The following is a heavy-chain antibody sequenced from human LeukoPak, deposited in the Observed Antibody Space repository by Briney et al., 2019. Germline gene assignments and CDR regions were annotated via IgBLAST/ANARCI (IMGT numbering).Heavy chain of an antibody. V-gene: IGHV4-59*01. D-gene: IGHD3-16*01. CDR3: AGDSRPTYYDRAFDI. Sequence: SETLSLTCTVSGGSISSYYWSWIRQPPGKGLEWIGYIYYSGSTNYNPSLKSRVTISVDTSKNQFSLKLSSVTAADTAVYYCAGDSRPTYYDRAFDIWGQGTMVTVSS. CDR2: IYYSGST. CDR1: GGSISSYY. J-gene: IGHJ3*02.